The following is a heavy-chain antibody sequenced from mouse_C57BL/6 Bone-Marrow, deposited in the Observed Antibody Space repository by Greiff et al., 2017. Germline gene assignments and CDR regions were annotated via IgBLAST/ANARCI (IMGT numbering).Heavy chain of an antibody. CDR1: GYTFTSYG. Sequence: QVQLKESGAELARPGASVKLSCKASGYTFTSYGISWVKQRTGQGLEWIGEIYPRSGNTYYNEKFKGQATLTADKSSSPAYMELRSLTSEDSAVYFCERGRYYYAMDYWGQGTSVTVAS. CDR3: ERGRYYYAMDY. J-gene: IGHJ4*01. CDR2: IYPRSGNT. V-gene: IGHV1-81*01.